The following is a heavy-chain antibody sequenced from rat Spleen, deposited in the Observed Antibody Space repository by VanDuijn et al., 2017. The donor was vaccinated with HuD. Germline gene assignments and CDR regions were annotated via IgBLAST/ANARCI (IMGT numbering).Heavy chain of an antibody. CDR2: ITSGGSNT. CDR3: AKRGWYYFDY. Sequence: EVQLVESGGGLVRPGRSLKLSCAASGFTFSNFVMAWVRQAPKKGLEWVASITSGGSNTYYPDSVKGRFTISRDNAKSTLYLEMGSLRSEDTATYYCAKRGWYYFDYWGQGVMVTVSS. J-gene: IGHJ2*01. V-gene: IGHV5-25*01. CDR1: GFTFSNFV.